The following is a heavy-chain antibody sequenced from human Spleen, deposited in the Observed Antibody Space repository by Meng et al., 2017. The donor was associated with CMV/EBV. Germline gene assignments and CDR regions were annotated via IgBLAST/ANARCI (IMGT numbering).Heavy chain of an antibody. V-gene: IGHV4-59*01. CDR3: ARDGYDRRSGRNDDAFDI. Sequence: SETLSLTCTVSGGSISSYYWSWIRQPPGKGLEWIGYIYYSGSTNYNPSLKSRVTISVDTSKNQFSLKLSSVTAADTAVYYCARDGYDRRSGRNDDAFDIWGQGTMVTVSS. J-gene: IGHJ3*02. CDR2: IYYSGST. CDR1: GGSISSYY. D-gene: IGHD3-10*01.